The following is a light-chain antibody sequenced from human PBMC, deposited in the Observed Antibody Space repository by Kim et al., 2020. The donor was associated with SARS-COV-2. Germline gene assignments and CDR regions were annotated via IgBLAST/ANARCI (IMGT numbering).Light chain of an antibody. V-gene: IGLV3-19*01. J-gene: IGLJ2*01. CDR2: GKN. Sequence: SSELTQDPAVSVALGQTVRITCQGDGLRNYFASWYQQRPGQAPILVIYGKNNRPSGIPDRFSGSSSGDTASLTITGAQAEDEADYYCNSRDSRGNHPFGGGTQLTVL. CDR3: NSRDSRGNHP. CDR1: GLRNYF.